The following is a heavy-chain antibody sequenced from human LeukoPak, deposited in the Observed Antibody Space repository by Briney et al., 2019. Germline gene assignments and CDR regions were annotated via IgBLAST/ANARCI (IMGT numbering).Heavy chain of an antibody. Sequence: GSLRLSCAASRFTFSSYSMNWVRQAPGKGLEWVSYISSSSSTIYYADSVKGRFTISRDNAKNSLYLQMNSLRAEDTAVYYCARAYCSSTSCWFDYWGQGTLVTVSS. V-gene: IGHV3-48*01. D-gene: IGHD2-2*01. CDR2: ISSSSSTI. CDR1: RFTFSSYS. CDR3: ARAYCSSTSCWFDY. J-gene: IGHJ4*02.